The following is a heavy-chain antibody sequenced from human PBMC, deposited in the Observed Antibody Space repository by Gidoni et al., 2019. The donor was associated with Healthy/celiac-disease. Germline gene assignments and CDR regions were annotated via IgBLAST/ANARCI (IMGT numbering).Heavy chain of an antibody. CDR1: GFTFSSYG. D-gene: IGHD3-22*01. CDR2: ISYDGSNK. V-gene: IGHV3-30*18. J-gene: IGHJ6*02. Sequence: QVQLVESGGGVVQPGRSLRLSCAASGFTFSSYGMHWVRQAPGKGLEWVAVISYDGSNKYYADSVKGRFTISRDNSKNTLYLQMNSLRAEDTAVYYCAKDLHDSSGYYYHSAYYYGMDVWGQGTTVTVSS. CDR3: AKDLHDSSGYYYHSAYYYGMDV.